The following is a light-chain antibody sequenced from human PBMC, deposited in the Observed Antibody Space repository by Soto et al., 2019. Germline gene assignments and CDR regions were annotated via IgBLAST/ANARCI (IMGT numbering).Light chain of an antibody. Sequence: EIVLTQSPATLSLSPGDRATLSCRASQSVSTYLAWYQQKPGQAPRLLMYGASTRATGIPARFSGSGSGTDFTLTISSLEPEDFAVYYCQQRSNWPRTSGQGTKVEIK. CDR3: QQRSNWPRT. V-gene: IGKV3-11*01. CDR1: QSVSTY. CDR2: GAS. J-gene: IGKJ1*01.